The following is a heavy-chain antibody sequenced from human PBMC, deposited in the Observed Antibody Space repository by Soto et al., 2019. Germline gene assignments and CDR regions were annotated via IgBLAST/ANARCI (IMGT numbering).Heavy chain of an antibody. CDR2: IYYTGST. Sequence: QVQPQESGPGLVKPSQTLSLTCTVSGGSVNSGDYYWNWIRQSPGKGLEWIGYIYYTGSTYYNPSLKSRVIISADTSKNHFSLKLTSLTAADTAVYYCARLGHALDYWGQGTLVTVSS. J-gene: IGHJ4*02. CDR1: GGSVNSGDYY. V-gene: IGHV4-30-4*01. CDR3: ARLGHALDY.